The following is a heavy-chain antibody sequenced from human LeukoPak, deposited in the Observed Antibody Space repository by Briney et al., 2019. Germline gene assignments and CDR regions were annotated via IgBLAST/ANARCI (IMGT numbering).Heavy chain of an antibody. D-gene: IGHD1-26*01. V-gene: IGHV3-23*01. CDR2: IGGGGTT. CDR1: GLTFSTYA. Sequence: GGSLRLSCAASGLTFSTYAMRWIRQAPGKGLEWVSSIGGGGTTSYADSVKGRFTISRDNAKNSLYLQMNSLRDEDTAVYYCASSGSYRFDYWGQGTLVTVSS. J-gene: IGHJ4*02. CDR3: ASSGSYRFDY.